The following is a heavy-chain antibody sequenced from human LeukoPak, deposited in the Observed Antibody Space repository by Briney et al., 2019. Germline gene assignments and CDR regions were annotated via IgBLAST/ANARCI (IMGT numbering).Heavy chain of an antibody. CDR2: ISYDGSNK. CDR3: ARDRYDILAGYLGLYMDV. CDR1: GFTFSRYA. D-gene: IGHD3-9*01. J-gene: IGHJ6*03. Sequence: GGSLRLSCAASGFTFSRYAMHWVRQAPGKGLEWVAVISYDGSNKYYADSVKGRFTISRDNSKNTLYLQMNSLRAEDTAVYYCARDRYDILAGYLGLYMDVWGKRTTVTVSS. V-gene: IGHV3-30*01.